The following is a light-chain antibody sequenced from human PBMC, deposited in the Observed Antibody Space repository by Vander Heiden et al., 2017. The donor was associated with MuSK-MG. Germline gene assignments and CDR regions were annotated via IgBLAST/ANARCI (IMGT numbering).Light chain of an antibody. J-gene: IGKJ4*01. CDR1: QSVSSY. V-gene: IGKV3-11*01. Sequence: EIVLTQSPATLSLSPGERATLSCRASQSVSSYLAWYQQKPGQAPRLLIYDASNRATGIPARFSGSGSGTDFTLTISSLEPEDFAVYYCQQHSNGPPLTFGGGTKVEIK. CDR2: DAS. CDR3: QQHSNGPPLT.